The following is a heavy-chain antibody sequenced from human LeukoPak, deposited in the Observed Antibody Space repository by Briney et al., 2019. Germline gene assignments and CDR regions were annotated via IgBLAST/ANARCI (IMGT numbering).Heavy chain of an antibody. Sequence: GGSLRLSCAASGFTFSSNSMNWVRQAPGKGLEWVSSISSGSSYIYYADSVKGRFTISRDNAKNSLYLQMNSLRAEDTAVYYCARGPVSSSGFFGYWGQGTLVTVSS. V-gene: IGHV3-21*04. CDR1: GFTFSSNS. CDR3: ARGPVSSSGFFGY. J-gene: IGHJ4*02. CDR2: ISSGSSYI. D-gene: IGHD6-19*01.